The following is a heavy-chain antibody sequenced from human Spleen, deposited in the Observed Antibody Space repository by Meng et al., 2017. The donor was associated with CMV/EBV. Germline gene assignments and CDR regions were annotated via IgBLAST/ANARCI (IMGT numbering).Heavy chain of an antibody. V-gene: IGHV4-39*07. CDR1: GAYVSGSLSS. Sequence: TVSGAYVSGSLSSWGWPRQSPGKGLEWIGSLSYSGSPYYNPSLKGRVTISMDTSKNQFSLKVTSVTAADTAVYYCVGDGSSNKWFYFWGQGTLVTVSS. D-gene: IGHD2-2*01. J-gene: IGHJ5*01. CDR3: VGDGSSNKWFYF. CDR2: LSYSGSP.